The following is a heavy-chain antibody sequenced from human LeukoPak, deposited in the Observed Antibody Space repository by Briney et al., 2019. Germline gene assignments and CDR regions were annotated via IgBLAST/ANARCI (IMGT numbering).Heavy chain of an antibody. CDR1: GFTFGSYA. V-gene: IGHV3-23*01. CDR2: ISGSGSST. J-gene: IGHJ3*02. Sequence: GGSLRLSCAASGFTFGSYAMSWVRQAPGKGLEWVSAISGSGSSTYYADSVKGRFTISRDNSKNTLFLQMNTLRAEDTAVYYCAKEESGDGFDIWGQGTMVTVSS. CDR3: AKEESGDGFDI.